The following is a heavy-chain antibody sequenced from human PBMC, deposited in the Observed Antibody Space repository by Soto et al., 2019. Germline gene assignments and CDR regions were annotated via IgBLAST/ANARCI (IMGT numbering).Heavy chain of an antibody. Sequence: SETLSLTCTVSGGSISSYYWSWIRQPPGKGLEWIGYIYYSGSTNYNPSLKSRVTISVDTSKNQFSLKLSSVTAADTAVYYCAREGYCSGGSCYSGTDYWGQGTLVTVSS. CDR2: IYYSGST. J-gene: IGHJ4*02. CDR3: AREGYCSGGSCYSGTDY. D-gene: IGHD2-15*01. CDR1: GGSISSYY. V-gene: IGHV4-59*01.